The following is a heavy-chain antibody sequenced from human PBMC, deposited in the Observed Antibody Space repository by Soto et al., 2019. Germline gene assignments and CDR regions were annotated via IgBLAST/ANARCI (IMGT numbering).Heavy chain of an antibody. CDR1: GGTFSSYA. CDR3: ASDLAGRYNGWCDYPPA. J-gene: IGHJ4*02. V-gene: IGHV1-69*13. D-gene: IGHD3-10*01. Sequence: GASVKVSCKASGGTFSSYAISWVRQAPGQGLEWMGGIIPIFGTANYAQKFQGRVTITADESTSTAYMELSSLRSEDTAVYYCASDLAGRYNGWCDYPPAWGQGTLVTVSS. CDR2: IIPIFGTA.